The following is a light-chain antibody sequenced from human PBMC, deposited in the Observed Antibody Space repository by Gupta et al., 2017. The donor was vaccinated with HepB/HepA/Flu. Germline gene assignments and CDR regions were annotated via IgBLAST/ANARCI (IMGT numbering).Light chain of an antibody. J-gene: IGKJ4*01. Sequence: DIQLTPSPSSLSASVGDRVTITCQASQDISNSLNWYQQKPGKAPKLLIYDASNLDAGVPSRFSGSGSGTDFSFTISSLRPEDIATYYCQQHDNLPLTFGGGTRVEIK. CDR2: DAS. CDR1: QDISNS. CDR3: QQHDNLPLT. V-gene: IGKV1-33*01.